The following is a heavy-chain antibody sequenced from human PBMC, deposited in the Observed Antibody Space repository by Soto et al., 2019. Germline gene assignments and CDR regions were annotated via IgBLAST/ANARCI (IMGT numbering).Heavy chain of an antibody. Sequence: PSQTLSLTCAISGDSVSSNSAAWNWIRQSPSRGLEWLGRTYYRSKWYNDYAVSVKSRITINSDTSKNQFSLQLNSVTPEDTAVYYCARERGIAAEYYYYYYGMDVWGQGTTVTVSS. CDR2: TYYRSKWYN. V-gene: IGHV6-1*01. CDR3: ARERGIAAEYYYYYYGMDV. CDR1: GDSVSSNSAA. J-gene: IGHJ6*02. D-gene: IGHD6-13*01.